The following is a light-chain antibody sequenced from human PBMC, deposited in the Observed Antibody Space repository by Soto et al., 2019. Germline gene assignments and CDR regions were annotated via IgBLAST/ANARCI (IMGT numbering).Light chain of an antibody. J-gene: IGLJ1*01. V-gene: IGLV1-47*01. CDR1: SSNIGSNY. CDR3: AAWDDSLSGRGV. Sequence: QSVLTQPPSASGTPGQRLTISCSGSSSNIGSNYVYWYQQLPGTAPKLLIYRNNQRPSGVPDRFSGSKSGTSASLAISGLRSEDEADYYCAAWDDSLSGRGVFGTGTKLTVL. CDR2: RNN.